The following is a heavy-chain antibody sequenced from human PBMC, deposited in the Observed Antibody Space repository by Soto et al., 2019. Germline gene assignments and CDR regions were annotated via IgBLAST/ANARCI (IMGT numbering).Heavy chain of an antibody. CDR2: ISAYNGNT. Sequence: ASVKVSCKAAGYTFTSYGISWVRQAPGQGLEWMGWISAYNGNTNYAQKLQGRVTMTTDTSTSTAYMELRSLRSDDTAVYYCARLVVNTMVRGVIIMVDYWGQGTLVTVSS. CDR3: ARLVVNTMVRGVIIMVDY. J-gene: IGHJ4*02. CDR1: GYTFTSYG. D-gene: IGHD3-10*01. V-gene: IGHV1-18*04.